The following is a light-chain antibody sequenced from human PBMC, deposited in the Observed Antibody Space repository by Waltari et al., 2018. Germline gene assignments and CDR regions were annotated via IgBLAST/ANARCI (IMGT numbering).Light chain of an antibody. CDR1: QSVDNN. Sequence: EVLMTQSPATLSVSPGERATLSCRASQSVDNNLAWYQQKNGQAPRLLIYGASTRATGVPASLSGSASGTEFTPTISNLQSADFAVYFCQQYNNWPWTFGQGTRVEI. V-gene: IGKV3-15*01. CDR2: GAS. CDR3: QQYNNWPWT. J-gene: IGKJ1*01.